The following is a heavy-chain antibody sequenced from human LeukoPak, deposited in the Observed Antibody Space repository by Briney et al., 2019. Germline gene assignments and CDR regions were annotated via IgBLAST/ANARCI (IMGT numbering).Heavy chain of an antibody. D-gene: IGHD4-17*01. V-gene: IGHV4-39*01. CDR3: ARLPYTFDYGDSTYYFDY. J-gene: IGHJ4*02. Sequence: SETLSLTCTVSGGSISSSSYYWGWIRQPPGKGLEWIGIIYYSGSTYYNPSLKSRVTISVDTSKNQFSLKLSSVTAADTAVYYCARLPYTFDYGDSTYYFDYWGQGTLVTVSS. CDR1: GGSISSSSYY. CDR2: IYYSGST.